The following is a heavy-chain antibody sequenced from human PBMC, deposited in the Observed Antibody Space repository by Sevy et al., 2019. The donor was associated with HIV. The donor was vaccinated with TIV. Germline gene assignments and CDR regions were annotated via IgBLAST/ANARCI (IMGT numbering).Heavy chain of an antibody. J-gene: IGHJ4*02. CDR3: ARVADYYGSGSYYTIFDY. CDR1: GFTFSSYW. CDR2: INSDGSST. D-gene: IGHD3-10*01. Sequence: GGSLRLSCAASGFTFSSYWMHWVRQAPGKGLVWVSRINSDGSSTSYADSGKGRFTISRDNAKNTLYLQMNSLRAEDTAVYYCARVADYYGSGSYYTIFDYWGQGTLVTVSS. V-gene: IGHV3-74*01.